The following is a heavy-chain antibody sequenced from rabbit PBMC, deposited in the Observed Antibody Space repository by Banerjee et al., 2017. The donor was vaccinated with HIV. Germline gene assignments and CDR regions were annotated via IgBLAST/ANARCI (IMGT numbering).Heavy chain of an antibody. D-gene: IGHD8-1*01. Sequence: QLEESAGGLVQPGGSLTLTCKASGFTLSSYYMNWVRQAPGKGLEWIGYIDPVFGITYYASWVNGRFSISRENAQNTVFLQMTSLTAADTATYFCARDGAGGSYFALWGPGTLVTVS. V-gene: IGHV1S7*01. J-gene: IGHJ6*01. CDR2: IDPVFGIT. CDR3: ARDGAGGSYFAL. CDR1: GFTLSSYY.